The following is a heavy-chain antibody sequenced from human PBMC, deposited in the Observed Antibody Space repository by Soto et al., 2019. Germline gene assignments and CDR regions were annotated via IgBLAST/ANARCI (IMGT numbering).Heavy chain of an antibody. Sequence: EVHLVESGGGLVKPGGSLRLSCAVSGFTFSSCTMNWVRQAPGKGLEWVSSISPSTSHIYYADSVQGRFTISRDNAKNSLFLQMNSLRAEDTAMYYCSGCSGGACHQNYGMDVWGQGTTVTVSS. V-gene: IGHV3-21*01. CDR1: GFTFSSCT. CDR3: SGCSGGACHQNYGMDV. D-gene: IGHD2-15*01. J-gene: IGHJ6*02. CDR2: ISPSTSHI.